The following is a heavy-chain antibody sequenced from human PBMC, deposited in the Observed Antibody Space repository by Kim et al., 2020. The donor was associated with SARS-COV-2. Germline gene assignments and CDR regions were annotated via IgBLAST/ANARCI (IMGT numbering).Heavy chain of an antibody. CDR1: GFTFSTYA. CDR3: AKKGAGIASSLDY. D-gene: IGHD6-13*01. Sequence: GGSLRLSCAPSGFTFSTYAMSWVRQAPEKGLEWVSTIGFAGRTTKYADAVKGRFSISRDNSKNTLYLQMNSLRAEDTAVYYCAKKGAGIASSLDYWGQGTLVTVSS. CDR2: IGFAGRTT. J-gene: IGHJ4*02. V-gene: IGHV3-23*01.